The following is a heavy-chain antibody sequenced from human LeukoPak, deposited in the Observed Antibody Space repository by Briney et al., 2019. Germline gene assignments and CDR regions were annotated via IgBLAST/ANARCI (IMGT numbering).Heavy chain of an antibody. J-gene: IGHJ3*02. D-gene: IGHD4-17*01. CDR2: INHSGST. CDR1: GGSFSGYY. CDR3: ARDRDYPNAFDI. V-gene: IGHV4-34*01. Sequence: SETLSLTCAVYGGSFSGYYWSWIRRPPGKGLEWIGGINHSGSTNYNPSLKSRVTISVDTSKNQFSLKLSSVTAADTAVYYCARDRDYPNAFDIWGQGTMVTVSS.